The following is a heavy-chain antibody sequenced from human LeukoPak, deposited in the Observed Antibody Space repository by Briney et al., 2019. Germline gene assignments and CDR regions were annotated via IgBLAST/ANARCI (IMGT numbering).Heavy chain of an antibody. D-gene: IGHD3-22*01. CDR1: GFTFSSYG. Sequence: GGSLRLSCAASGFTFSSYGMHWVRQAPGKGLEWVAFIRYDGSNKYYADSVKGRFTISRDNSKNSLYLQMNSLRAEDTAVYYCARTSSGHYYPESWGQGTLVVVSS. V-gene: IGHV3-30*02. CDR3: ARTSSGHYYPES. CDR2: IRYDGSNK. J-gene: IGHJ4*02.